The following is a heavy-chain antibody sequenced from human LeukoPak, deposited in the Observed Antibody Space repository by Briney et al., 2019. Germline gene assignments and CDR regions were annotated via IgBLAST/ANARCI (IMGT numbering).Heavy chain of an antibody. CDR1: GFTFSNYE. CDR2: ISNSGSTI. V-gene: IGHV3-48*03. Sequence: GGSLRLSCAASGFTFSNYEMNWVRQAPGKGLEWISYISNSGSTIHYADSVKGRFTISRDNAKKSLYLQMNSLRGEDTAVYYCARDNYFYYYMDVWGKGTTVTISS. CDR3: ARDNYFYYYMDV. J-gene: IGHJ6*03.